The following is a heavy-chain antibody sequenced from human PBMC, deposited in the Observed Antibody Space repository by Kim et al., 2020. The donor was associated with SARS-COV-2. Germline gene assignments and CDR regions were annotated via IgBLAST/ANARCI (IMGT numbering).Heavy chain of an antibody. J-gene: IGHJ6*02. Sequence: SETLSLTCTVSGGSISSYYWSWIRQPPGKGLEWIGYIYYTGSTNYNPSLKSRVTISVDTSKIQFSLKLSSVTAADTAVYYCARLLKAYYYGVDVWGQGTT. CDR2: IYYTGST. CDR1: GGSISSYY. CDR3: ARLLKAYYYGVDV. V-gene: IGHV4-59*08.